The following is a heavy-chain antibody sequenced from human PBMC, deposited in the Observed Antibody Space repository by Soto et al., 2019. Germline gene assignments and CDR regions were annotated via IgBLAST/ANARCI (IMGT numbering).Heavy chain of an antibody. Sequence: GGSLRLCCVASGFTFSSYSMNWVRQAPGKGLELVSVIYSGGSTYYADSVKGRFTISRDNSKNTLYLQMNSLRAEDTAVYYCARGVHYYGSGSPNWHAPWAQGTLDPVSS. V-gene: IGHV3-53*01. CDR1: GFTFSSYS. CDR3: ARGVHYYGSGSPNWHAP. J-gene: IGHJ5*02. CDR2: IYSGGST. D-gene: IGHD3-10*01.